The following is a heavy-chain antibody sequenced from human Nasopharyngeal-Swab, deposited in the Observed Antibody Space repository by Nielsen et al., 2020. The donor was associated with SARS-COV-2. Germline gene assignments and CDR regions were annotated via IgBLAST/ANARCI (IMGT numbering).Heavy chain of an antibody. CDR2: IYHSGST. CDR3: ASQIAARFDY. D-gene: IGHD6-6*01. Sequence: VRQAPGKGLEWIGEIYHSGSTNYNPSLKSRVTISVDKSKNQFSLKLSSVTAADTAVYYCASQIAARFDYWGPGTLVTVSS. V-gene: IGHV4-4*02. J-gene: IGHJ4*02.